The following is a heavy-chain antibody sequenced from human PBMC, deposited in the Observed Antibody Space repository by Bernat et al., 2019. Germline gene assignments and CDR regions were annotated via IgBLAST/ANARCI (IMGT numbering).Heavy chain of an antibody. V-gene: IGHV4-39*01. Sequence: QLQLQESGPGLVKPSETLSLTCTVSGGSISSSSYYWGWIRQPPGKGLEWIGSIYYSGSTYYNPSLKSRVTISVDTSKNQFSLKLSSVTAADTAVYYCARRGYIPRVFEHTQGFDYWGQGTLVTVSS. CDR3: ARRGYIPRVFEHTQGFDY. D-gene: IGHD6-13*01. J-gene: IGHJ4*02. CDR1: GGSISSSSYY. CDR2: IYYSGST.